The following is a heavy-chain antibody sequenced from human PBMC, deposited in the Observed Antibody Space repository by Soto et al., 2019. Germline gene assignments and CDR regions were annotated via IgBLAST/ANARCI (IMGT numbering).Heavy chain of an antibody. CDR2: IIPIFGTA. Sequence: SVKVSCKASGGTFSSYAISWVRQAPGQGLEWMGGIIPIFGTANYAQKFQGRVTITADESTSTAYMELSSLRSEDTAVYYCARGHLYGDYGPFDYWGQGTLVTVSS. J-gene: IGHJ4*02. CDR1: GGTFSSYA. V-gene: IGHV1-69*13. CDR3: ARGHLYGDYGPFDY. D-gene: IGHD4-17*01.